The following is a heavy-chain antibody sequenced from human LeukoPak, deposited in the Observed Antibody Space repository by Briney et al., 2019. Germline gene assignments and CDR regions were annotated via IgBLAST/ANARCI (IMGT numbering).Heavy chain of an antibody. CDR2: INHSGST. CDR1: GGSFSGYY. D-gene: IGHD4-23*01. V-gene: IGHV4-34*01. CDR3: AGGTYYGGPDY. Sequence: SETLSLTCAVYGGSFSGYYWSWIRQPPGKGLEWIGEINHSGSTNYNPSLKSRVTISVDTSKNQFSLKLSSVTAADTAVYYCAGGTYYGGPDYWGQGTLVTVSS. J-gene: IGHJ4*02.